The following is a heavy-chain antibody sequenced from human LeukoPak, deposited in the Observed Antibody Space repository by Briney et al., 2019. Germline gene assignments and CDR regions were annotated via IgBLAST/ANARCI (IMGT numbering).Heavy chain of an antibody. CDR1: GFTFSSYS. J-gene: IGHJ4*02. D-gene: IGHD2-15*01. CDR3: ARGDCSGDSCYSVDF. Sequence: GGSLRLSCAASGFTFSSYSMNWVRQAPGKGLEWVSYISSSSSTIYYADSVKGRFTISRDNAKNSLYLQMNSLTADDTSVYYCARGDCSGDSCYSVDFWGQGTLVTVSS. V-gene: IGHV3-48*01. CDR2: ISSSSSTI.